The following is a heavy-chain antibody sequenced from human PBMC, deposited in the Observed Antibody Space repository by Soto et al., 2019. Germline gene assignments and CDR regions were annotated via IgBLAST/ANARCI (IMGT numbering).Heavy chain of an antibody. CDR2: ITSHNGRT. V-gene: IGHV1-18*04. J-gene: IGHJ4*02. Sequence: ASVNVYWKPSGYTFPSVPVSWVRQDTGQGLEWMGSITSHNGRTEYAQKFQGRVTMTRDTSTSTVYMELKSLRFDDTAVYYFARERLEAPKNILPSFDNWCQGSMGTVS. D-gene: IGHD2-21*01. CDR1: GYTFPSVP. CDR3: ARERLEAPKNILPSFDN.